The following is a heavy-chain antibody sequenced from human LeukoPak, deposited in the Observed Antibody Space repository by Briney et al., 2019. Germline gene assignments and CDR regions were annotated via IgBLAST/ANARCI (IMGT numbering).Heavy chain of an antibody. CDR1: GYTFTSYD. J-gene: IGHJ6*03. D-gene: IGHD3-3*01. CDR3: ARAYYDFWSGYRTNYYCYYMDV. Sequence: ASVKVSCKASGYTFTSYDINWVRQATGQGLEWMGWMNPNSGNTGYAQKFQGRVTMTRNTTISTAYMELSSLRSEDTAVYYCARAYYDFWSGYRTNYYCYYMDVWGKGTTVTVSS. V-gene: IGHV1-8*01. CDR2: MNPNSGNT.